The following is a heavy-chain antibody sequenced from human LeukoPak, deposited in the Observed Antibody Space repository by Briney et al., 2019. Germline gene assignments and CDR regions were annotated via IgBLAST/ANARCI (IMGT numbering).Heavy chain of an antibody. V-gene: IGHV6-1*01. D-gene: IGHD4-11*01. CDR3: AGTTDYSSFLAF. Sequence: QTLSLTCAVSGDSLSSSSAVWNWLRQSPSRGLEWLGRTYYRSKWHNEYAESVKSRISITSDTSQNQFSLQLNSVTPEDTADYYCAGTTDYSSFLAFWGQGTLVTVSS. J-gene: IGHJ4*02. CDR2: TYYRSKWHN. CDR1: GDSLSSSSAV.